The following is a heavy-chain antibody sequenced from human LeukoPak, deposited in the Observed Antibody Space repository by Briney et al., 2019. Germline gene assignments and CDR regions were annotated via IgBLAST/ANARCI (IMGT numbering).Heavy chain of an antibody. Sequence: GSLRLSCAASGFTFSSYSMNWVRQAPGKGLEWVSSISSSSSYIYYADSVKGRFTISRDNAKNSLYLQMNSLRAEDTAVYYCARDRTTVTTFYYFDYWGQGTLVTVSS. V-gene: IGHV3-21*01. CDR1: GFTFSSYS. CDR3: ARDRTTVTTFYYFDY. CDR2: ISSSSSYI. D-gene: IGHD4-17*01. J-gene: IGHJ4*02.